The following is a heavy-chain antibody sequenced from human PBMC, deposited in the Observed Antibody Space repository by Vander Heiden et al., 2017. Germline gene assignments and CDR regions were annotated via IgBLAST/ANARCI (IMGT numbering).Heavy chain of an antibody. CDR2: INSTSSYI. CDR3: ASLAGAGTSDY. Sequence: EVQLVEAGGGLVKPGGSVRLSGAASGFPFSTYAMNWVRQAPGKGLEWVSSINSTSSYIYYADSVKGRFTTSRDNAKNSLYLQMNSLRTEDTAVYYCASLAGAGTSDYWGQGTLVTVSS. V-gene: IGHV3-21*01. D-gene: IGHD6-13*01. J-gene: IGHJ4*02. CDR1: GFPFSTYA.